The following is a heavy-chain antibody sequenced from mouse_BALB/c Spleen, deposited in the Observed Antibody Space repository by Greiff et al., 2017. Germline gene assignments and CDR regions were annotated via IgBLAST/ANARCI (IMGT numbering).Heavy chain of an antibody. CDR3: ARLAYPYYYAMDY. CDR1: GYSITSDYA. J-gene: IGHJ4*01. Sequence: EVQLKESGPGLVKPSQSLSLTCTVTGYSITSDYAWNWIRQFPGNKLEWMGYISYSGSTSYNPSLKSRISITRDTSKNQFFLQLNSVTTEDTATYYCARLAYPYYYAMDYWGQGTSVTVSS. CDR2: ISYSGST. V-gene: IGHV3-2*02.